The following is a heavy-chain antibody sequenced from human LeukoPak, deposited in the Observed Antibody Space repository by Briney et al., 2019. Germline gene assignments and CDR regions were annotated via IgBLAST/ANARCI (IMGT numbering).Heavy chain of an antibody. J-gene: IGHJ3*02. D-gene: IGHD3-16*01. CDR3: ARLPGGDDAFDI. V-gene: IGHV3-23*01. CDR1: GFTFSSYA. CDR2: ISGSGGST. Sequence: GGSLRLSCAASGFTFSSYAMSWVRQAPGKGLEWVSAISGSGGSTYYADSVKGRFTISRDNSKNTLYLQMNSLRAEDTAVYYCARLPGGDDAFDIWGQGTMVTVSS.